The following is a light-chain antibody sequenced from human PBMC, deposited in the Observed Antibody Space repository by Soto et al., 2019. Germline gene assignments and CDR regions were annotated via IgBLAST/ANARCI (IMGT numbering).Light chain of an antibody. CDR3: QPYNSYSRT. V-gene: IGKV1-5*03. CDR2: KTC. CDR1: QSISSW. Sequence: DIQMTQSHSTLSASVGDRVTITCRASQSISSWLAWYKQKPGKAPKVLIYKTCSLQSGVPSRFSGSGSGTEFTLTISSLQPDDFATYYCQPYNSYSRTFGQGTKVEIK. J-gene: IGKJ1*01.